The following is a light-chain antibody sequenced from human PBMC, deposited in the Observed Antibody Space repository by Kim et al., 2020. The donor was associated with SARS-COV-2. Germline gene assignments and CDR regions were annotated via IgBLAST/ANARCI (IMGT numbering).Light chain of an antibody. Sequence: EIVMTQSPATLSVSPGARATLSCRASQSVSSNLAWYHQKPGQAPRLLIYGASTRATGIPARFSGSGSGTEFTLTISSLQSEDFAVYYCLQYDNYPPWTFGQGTKVDIK. CDR1: QSVSSN. J-gene: IGKJ1*01. CDR3: LQYDNYPPWT. CDR2: GAS. V-gene: IGKV3-15*01.